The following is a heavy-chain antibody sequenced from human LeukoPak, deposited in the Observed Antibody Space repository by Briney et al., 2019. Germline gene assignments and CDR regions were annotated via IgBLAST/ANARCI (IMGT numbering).Heavy chain of an antibody. CDR1: GSRFTSYW. CDR2: IYPGDSDT. D-gene: IGHD3-10*01. V-gene: IGHV5-51*01. J-gene: IGHJ5*02. Sequence: GESLQISCKGSGSRFTSYWIGWVRQMPGKGLEWMGIIYPGDSDTRYSPSFQGQVTISADKSISTAYLQWSSLKASDTAMYYCARRVMVRGVIKLTDWFDPWGQGTLVTVSS. CDR3: ARRVMVRGVIKLTDWFDP.